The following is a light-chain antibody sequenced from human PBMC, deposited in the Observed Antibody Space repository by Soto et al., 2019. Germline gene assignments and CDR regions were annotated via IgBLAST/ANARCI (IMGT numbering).Light chain of an antibody. Sequence: EIVLTHSPGTLSLSPGERATLSCRASQRVSSSYLAWYRQKPGQAPRLLIYDASSRATGIPDRFSGSGSGTDFTLTISGLELEDFAVYYCQQYGSSLLTFGGGTKVQIK. V-gene: IGKV3-20*01. CDR3: QQYGSSLLT. CDR2: DAS. J-gene: IGKJ4*01. CDR1: QRVSSSY.